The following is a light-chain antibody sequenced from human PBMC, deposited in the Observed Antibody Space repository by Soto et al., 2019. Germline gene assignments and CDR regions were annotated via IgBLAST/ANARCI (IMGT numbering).Light chain of an antibody. J-gene: IGKJ4*01. V-gene: IGKV3-20*01. Sequence: EIVLTQSPGTLSLSPGERATLSCRASQSVSSSYLAWYQQKPGQAPRLLIYGASSRATGIPDRFSGSGSETDFTLTISRLEPEDFAVYYCQQYGSLPTFGGGTKVDI. CDR1: QSVSSSY. CDR3: QQYGSLPT. CDR2: GAS.